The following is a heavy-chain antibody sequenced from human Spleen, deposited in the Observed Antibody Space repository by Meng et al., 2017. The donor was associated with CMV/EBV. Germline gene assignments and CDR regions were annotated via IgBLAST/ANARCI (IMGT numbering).Heavy chain of an antibody. V-gene: IGHV3-7*01. CDR1: GFPFNSYW. CDR2: IKQDGSAK. CDR3: AGFGVAITNGMDV. D-gene: IGHD3-3*01. J-gene: IGHJ6*02. Sequence: GGSLRLSCVASGFPFNSYWMSWVRQAPGKGLEWVANIKQDGSAKYYVDSVKGRFTISRDNAKNSLYLQMNSLRAEDTAVYYCAGFGVAITNGMDVWGQGTTVTVSS.